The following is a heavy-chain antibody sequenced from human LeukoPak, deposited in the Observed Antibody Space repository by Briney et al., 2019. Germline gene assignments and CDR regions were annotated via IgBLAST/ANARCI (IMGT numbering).Heavy chain of an antibody. CDR1: GFTFSSYW. CDR3: AKDIGSVVTTPVGFDY. CDR2: ISSSGSTI. J-gene: IGHJ4*02. V-gene: IGHV3-48*04. D-gene: IGHD4-23*01. Sequence: PGGSLRLSCAASGFTFSSYWMSWVRQAPGKGLEWVSYISSSGSTIYYADSVKGRFTISRDNAKNSLYLQMNSLRAEDTALYYCAKDIGSVVTTPVGFDYWGQGTLVTVSS.